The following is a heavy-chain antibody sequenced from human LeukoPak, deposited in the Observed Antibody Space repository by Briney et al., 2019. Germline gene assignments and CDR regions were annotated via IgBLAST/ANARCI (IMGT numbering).Heavy chain of an antibody. J-gene: IGHJ4*02. Sequence: GASVKVSCKASGYTFTGYYIHWVRQAPGPGLEWMGWINPNTGATNYAQNFQGRVTMTRDTSNSTAYMELSSLTSDDTAVYYCAREWPLERRDFDYWGQGTLVTVSS. V-gene: IGHV1-2*02. CDR1: GYTFTGYY. CDR2: INPNTGAT. D-gene: IGHD1-1*01. CDR3: AREWPLERRDFDY.